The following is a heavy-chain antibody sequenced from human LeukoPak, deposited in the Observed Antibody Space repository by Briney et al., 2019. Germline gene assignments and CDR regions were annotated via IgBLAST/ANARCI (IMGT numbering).Heavy chain of an antibody. D-gene: IGHD6-13*01. CDR3: ARDRGPAIAAAGGYYYDGMDV. J-gene: IGHJ6*02. Sequence: SSETLSLTCAVSGGSISSGGYSWSWIRQPPGKGLEWIGYIYHSGSTYYNPSLKSRVTISVDRSKNQFSLKLSSVTAADTAVYYCARDRGPAIAAAGGYYYDGMDVWGQGTTVTVS. V-gene: IGHV4-30-2*01. CDR1: GGSISSGGYS. CDR2: IYHSGST.